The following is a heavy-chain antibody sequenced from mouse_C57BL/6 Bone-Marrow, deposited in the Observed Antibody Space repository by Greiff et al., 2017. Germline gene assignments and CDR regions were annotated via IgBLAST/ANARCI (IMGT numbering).Heavy chain of an antibody. Sequence: VQLVESGGGLVKPGGSLKLSCAASGFTFSDYGMHWVRRAPEKGLEWVAYISSGSSTIYYADTVKGRFTISRDNAKNTLFLQMSSLRSEDTALYYCARHSAYYSNYGFAYWGQGTLVTVSA. CDR1: GFTFSDYG. CDR3: ARHSAYYSNYGFAY. V-gene: IGHV5-17*01. D-gene: IGHD2-5*01. CDR2: ISSGSSTI. J-gene: IGHJ3*01.